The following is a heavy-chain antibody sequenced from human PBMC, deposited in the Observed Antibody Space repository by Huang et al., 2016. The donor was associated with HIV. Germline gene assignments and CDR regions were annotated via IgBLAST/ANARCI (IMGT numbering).Heavy chain of an antibody. Sequence: QVQLVQSGGAVMQPGASVRVSCKASGYDFGSYGMSWGRQSPGQGREWLGVIGSDSRDTSSAHKCQGRVTMTTDTSTTTTYMELRSLRSDDTAMYYCARDPYYSNRWKRNDASFLWGQGTMITVSS. CDR2: IGSDSRDT. CDR3: ARDPYYSNRWKRNDASFL. D-gene: IGHD4-4*01. V-gene: IGHV1-18*01. J-gene: IGHJ3*01. CDR1: GYDFGSYG.